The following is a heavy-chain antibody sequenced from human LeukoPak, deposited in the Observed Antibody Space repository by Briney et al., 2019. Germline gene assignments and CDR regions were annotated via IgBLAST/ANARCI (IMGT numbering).Heavy chain of an antibody. Sequence: GGSLRLSCAASGFTFSSYEMNWVRQAPGKGLEWVSYISSTGSTIYYADSVKGRFTISRDNGKNSLYLQMNSLRAEDTAVYYCARGGRGYSSVYFDYWGQGTLVTVTS. CDR3: ARGGRGYSSVYFDY. V-gene: IGHV3-48*03. CDR2: ISSTGSTI. CDR1: GFTFSSYE. J-gene: IGHJ4*02. D-gene: IGHD5-18*01.